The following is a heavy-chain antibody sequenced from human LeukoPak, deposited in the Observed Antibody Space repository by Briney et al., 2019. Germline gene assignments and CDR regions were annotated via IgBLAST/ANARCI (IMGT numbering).Heavy chain of an antibody. V-gene: IGHV1-8*02. CDR3: ARGGILVQGVTILYGMDV. CDR2: MNPNSGNT. D-gene: IGHD3-10*01. CDR1: GYTFTSYG. Sequence: ASVKVSCKASGYTFTSYGISWVRQAPGQGLEWMGWMNPNSGNTNYEQKFQGRLTMTRDTSISTAYMELSSLRSEDTAVYYCARGGILVQGVTILYGMDVWGQGTTVTVSS. J-gene: IGHJ6*02.